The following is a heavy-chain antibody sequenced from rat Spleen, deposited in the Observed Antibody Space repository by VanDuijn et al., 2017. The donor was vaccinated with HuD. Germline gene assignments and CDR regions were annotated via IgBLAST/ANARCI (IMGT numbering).Heavy chain of an antibody. D-gene: IGHD4-3*01. Sequence: EVQLVESGGGLVQPGRSLKLSCVASGFTFNNYLMTWIRQAAGKGLEWVASITNTGGSIYYPDSVKGRFTISRDPAQNTLYLQMNSLRSEDTATYYCARHGRGERTYYYVMDAWGQGASVTVSS. CDR1: GFTFNNYL. CDR2: ITNTGGSI. J-gene: IGHJ4*01. CDR3: ARHGRGERTYYYVMDA. V-gene: IGHV5-31*01.